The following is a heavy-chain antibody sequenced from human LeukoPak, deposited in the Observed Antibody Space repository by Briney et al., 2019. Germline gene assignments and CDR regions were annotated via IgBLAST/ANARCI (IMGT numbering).Heavy chain of an antibody. J-gene: IGHJ5*02. Sequence: QPGGSLRLSCVASGSTLDDYALHWVRQAPGKGLEWISLISGDGDNTYYADSVKGRFTISRDNSKNSLYLQMSSLRAEDTALYYCAKGVRSGTYYNCFDPWGQGTLVTVSS. CDR2: ISGDGDNT. D-gene: IGHD1-26*01. V-gene: IGHV3-43*02. CDR1: GSTLDDYA. CDR3: AKGVRSGTYYNCFDP.